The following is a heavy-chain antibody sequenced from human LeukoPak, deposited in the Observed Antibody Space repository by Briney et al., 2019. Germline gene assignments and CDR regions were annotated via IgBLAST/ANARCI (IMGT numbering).Heavy chain of an antibody. V-gene: IGHV3-23*01. Sequence: PGRSLSLSCAASGFSFGTYAMTWVRQAPGKGLECVSTVSGSGGNTYYTDSVKGRFTFSRDNSKNTLFLQMSSLRAEDTALYYCTKGGVVSAFGYWGQGVLVTVSS. CDR1: GFSFGTYA. D-gene: IGHD3-22*01. J-gene: IGHJ4*02. CDR3: TKGGVVSAFGY. CDR2: VSGSGGNT.